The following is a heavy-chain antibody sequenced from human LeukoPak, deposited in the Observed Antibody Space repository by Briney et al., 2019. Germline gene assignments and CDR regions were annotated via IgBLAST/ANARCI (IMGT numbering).Heavy chain of an antibody. J-gene: IGHJ3*02. V-gene: IGHV4-59*01. CDR2: IYYSGST. CDR1: GGSISSYY. Sequence: SETLSLTCTVSGGSISSYYWSWIRQPPGKGLEWIGYIYYSGSTNYNPSLKSRVTISVDTSKNQFSLKLSSVTAAGTAVYYCARSEEWLLARSTLDAFDIWGQGTMVTVSS. D-gene: IGHD2-15*01. CDR3: ARSEEWLLARSTLDAFDI.